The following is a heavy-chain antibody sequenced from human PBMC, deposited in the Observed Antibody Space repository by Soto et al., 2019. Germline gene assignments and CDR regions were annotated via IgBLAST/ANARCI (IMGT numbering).Heavy chain of an antibody. V-gene: IGHV3-30*18. J-gene: IGHJ4*02. CDR2: ISYDGSNK. CDR3: AKDHDEYYDFWSGYYIDSPDNYFDY. D-gene: IGHD3-3*01. Sequence: QVQLVESGGGVVQPGRSLRLSCAASGFTFSSYGMHWVRQAPGKGLEWVAVISYDGSNKYYADSVKGRFTISRDNSKNTLYLQMNSLRAEDTAVYYCAKDHDEYYDFWSGYYIDSPDNYFDYWGQGTLVTVSS. CDR1: GFTFSSYG.